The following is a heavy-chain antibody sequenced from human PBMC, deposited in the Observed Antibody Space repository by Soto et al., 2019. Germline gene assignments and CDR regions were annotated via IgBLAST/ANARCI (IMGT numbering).Heavy chain of an antibody. J-gene: IGHJ5*02. V-gene: IGHV4-30-2*01. Sequence: SETLSLTCAVSGGSISSGGYSWSWIRQPPGKGLEWIGYIYHSGSTYYNPSLKSRVTISVDRSKNQFSLKLSSVTAADPAVYYCARVPDRGGQGTLVTVSS. CDR3: ARVPDR. D-gene: IGHD2-2*01. CDR2: IYHSGST. CDR1: GGSISSGGYS.